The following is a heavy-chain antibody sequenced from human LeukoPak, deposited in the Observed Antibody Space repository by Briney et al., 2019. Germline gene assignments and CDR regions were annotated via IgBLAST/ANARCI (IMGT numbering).Heavy chain of an antibody. CDR1: GFTFSSYT. CDR3: ARDVPYFYGMDV. CDR2: ISGSSNFI. Sequence: GSLRLSCAASGFTFSSYTMNWVRQAPGKGLEWVPFISGSSNFINYAGSVKGRFTISRDNAKNSLYLQMNSLRAEDTAVYYCARDVPYFYGMDVWGQGTTVTVSS. V-gene: IGHV3-21*06. J-gene: IGHJ6*02.